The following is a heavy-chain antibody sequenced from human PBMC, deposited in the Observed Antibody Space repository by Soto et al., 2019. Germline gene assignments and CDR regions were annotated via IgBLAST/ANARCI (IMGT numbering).Heavy chain of an antibody. CDR2: IKQDGSEK. V-gene: IGHV3-7*03. J-gene: IGHJ4*02. Sequence: EVQLVESGGGLVQPGGSLRLSCAASGFTFSSYWMSWVRQAPGKGLEWVANIKQDGSEKYYVDSVKGRFTISRDNAKNSLYLQMNSLRDEDTALYYCAKVKTWTYLDFWGQGTLVTVSS. CDR1: GFTFSSYW. CDR3: AKVKTWTYLDF. D-gene: IGHD5-12*01.